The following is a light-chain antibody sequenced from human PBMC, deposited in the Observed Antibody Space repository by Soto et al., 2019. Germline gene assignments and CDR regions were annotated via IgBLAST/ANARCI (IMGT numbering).Light chain of an antibody. CDR2: GAS. CDR1: QSISSN. Sequence: TVLTQSPATLSVSPGDRATLSCRASQSISSNLAWYQQRPGQAPRLLIYGASTRATGVPGRFTGSGSGTDFTLTISSLLSEDFALYYCQQYNKWPVFTFGPGTRVDIK. J-gene: IGKJ3*01. CDR3: QQYNKWPVFT. V-gene: IGKV3-15*01.